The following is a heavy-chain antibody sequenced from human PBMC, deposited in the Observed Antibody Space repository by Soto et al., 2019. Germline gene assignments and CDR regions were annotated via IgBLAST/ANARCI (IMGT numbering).Heavy chain of an antibody. CDR2: ISYDGSDI. D-gene: IGHD3-10*02. CDR3: AIVRVADSPLDH. J-gene: IGHJ4*02. CDR1: GFTFSNYG. Sequence: QMQLVESGGAVVQPGGSLRLSCAASGFTFSNYGMHWVRQAPGKGLEWVAFISYDGSDILYADSVKGRFTISRDNSKSTLFLHMNRPRAEDTAVYFCAIVRVADSPLDHWGQGSLVTVSS. V-gene: IGHV3-30*02.